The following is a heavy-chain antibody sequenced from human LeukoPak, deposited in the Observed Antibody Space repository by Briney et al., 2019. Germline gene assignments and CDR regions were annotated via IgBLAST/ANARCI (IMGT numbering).Heavy chain of an antibody. D-gene: IGHD6-13*01. CDR1: GYSFTSYW. CDR3: ARPHPGIAAAGTLPVDY. CDR2: ICPGDSDT. J-gene: IGHJ4*02. Sequence: VESLKISCKGSGYSFTSYWIGWVRQMPGKGPEWMGIICPGDSDTRYSPSFQGQVTISADKSISTAYLQWSSLKASDTAMYYCARPHPGIAAAGTLPVDYWGQGTLVTVSS. V-gene: IGHV5-51*01.